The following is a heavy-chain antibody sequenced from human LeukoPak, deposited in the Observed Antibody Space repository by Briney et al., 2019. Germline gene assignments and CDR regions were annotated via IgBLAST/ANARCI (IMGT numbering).Heavy chain of an antibody. CDR3: ARGKYSYAYFGAYYFDY. CDR2: IYYSGST. Sequence: SETLSLTCTVSGGSIGSYYWSWIRQTPGKGLEWIGYIYYSGSTNYNPSLKSRVTISVDTSKNQFSLKLSSVTAADTAVYYCARGKYSYAYFGAYYFDYWGQGTLVTVSS. V-gene: IGHV4-59*12. D-gene: IGHD5-18*01. CDR1: GGSIGSYY. J-gene: IGHJ4*02.